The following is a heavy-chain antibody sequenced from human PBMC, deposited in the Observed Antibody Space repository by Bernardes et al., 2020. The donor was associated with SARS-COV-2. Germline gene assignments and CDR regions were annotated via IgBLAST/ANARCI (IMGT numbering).Heavy chain of an antibody. CDR2: ISFDGANQ. Sequence: GGSLRLSCVASGFTFRNYAMHWVRQAPGKGPEWLTVISFDGANQFYADSVKGRISISRDDSKNTLNLQLNSLRLEDTAVYYCARDRADLSYYGIWSGWGYGMGVWGQGTTVTVSS. D-gene: IGHD3-3*01. CDR1: GFTFRNYA. CDR3: ARDRADLSYYGIWSGWGYGMGV. J-gene: IGHJ6*02. V-gene: IGHV3-30-3*01.